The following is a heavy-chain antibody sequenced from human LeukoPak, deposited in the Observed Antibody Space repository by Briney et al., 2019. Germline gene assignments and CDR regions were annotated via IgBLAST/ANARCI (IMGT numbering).Heavy chain of an antibody. Sequence: ASVKVSCKASGYTFTSYGISWVRQAPGQGLEWMGWISAYNGNTNYAQKLQGRVTMTTDTSTSTAYMELRSLRSDDTAVYYCARMGYCSSTSCYPRARTFQHWGQGTLVTVSS. CDR3: ARMGYCSSTSCYPRARTFQH. V-gene: IGHV1-18*04. J-gene: IGHJ1*01. CDR2: ISAYNGNT. D-gene: IGHD2-2*01. CDR1: GYTFTSYG.